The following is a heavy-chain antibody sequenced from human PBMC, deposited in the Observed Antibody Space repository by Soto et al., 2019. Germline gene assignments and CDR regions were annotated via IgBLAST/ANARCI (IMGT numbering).Heavy chain of an antibody. V-gene: IGHV3-64*01. CDR2: ISSNGGST. D-gene: IGHD3-3*01. Sequence: GGSLRLSCAASGFTFSSYAMHWVRQAPGKGLEYVSAISSNGGSTYYANSVKGIFTISRDTSKNTLYLQMGSLRAEDMAVYYCARGINDFGALYNWFDPWGQGTLVTVSS. J-gene: IGHJ5*02. CDR3: ARGINDFGALYNWFDP. CDR1: GFTFSSYA.